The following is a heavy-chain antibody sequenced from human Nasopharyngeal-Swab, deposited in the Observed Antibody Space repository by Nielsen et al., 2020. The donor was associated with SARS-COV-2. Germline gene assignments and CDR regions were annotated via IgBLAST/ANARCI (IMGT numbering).Heavy chain of an antibody. V-gene: IGHV1-18*01. J-gene: IGHJ4*02. D-gene: IGHD2-2*01. CDR1: GYTFTSYD. Sequence: ASVKVSCKASGYTFTSYDINWVRQATGQGLEWMGWISAYNGNTNYAQKLQGRVTMTTDTSTSTAYMELRSLRSDDTAVYYCARDQLLGYYFDYWGQGTLVTVSS. CDR2: ISAYNGNT. CDR3: ARDQLLGYYFDY.